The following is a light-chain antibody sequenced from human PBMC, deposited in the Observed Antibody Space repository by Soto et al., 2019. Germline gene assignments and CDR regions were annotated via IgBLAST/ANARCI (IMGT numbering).Light chain of an antibody. J-gene: IGKJ4*01. CDR2: DAS. V-gene: IGKV1-33*01. Sequence: DIQMTQSPSSLSASVGDRFTIACQASQDISKYLNWYQQKPGKAPKLLIYDASNLETGVPSRFSGSGSGTDFTFTISSLQPEDIATYCCQQYDDLPLTFGGGTKVDI. CDR3: QQYDDLPLT. CDR1: QDISKY.